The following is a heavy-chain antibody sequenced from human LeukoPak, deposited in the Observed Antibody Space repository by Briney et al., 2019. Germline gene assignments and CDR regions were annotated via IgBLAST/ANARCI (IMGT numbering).Heavy chain of an antibody. CDR3: ARVSGIVGATVDYYFDY. CDR2: ISSSGLTM. J-gene: IGHJ4*02. D-gene: IGHD1-26*01. Sequence: GGSLRLSCAASGFTFTDCYMSWIRQAPGKGLECVSYISSSGLTMYYSDSVKGRFTLSRDNAKNSLYLQMNSLRAEDTAVYYCARVSGIVGATVDYYFDYWGQGTLVTVSS. V-gene: IGHV3-11*01. CDR1: GFTFTDCY.